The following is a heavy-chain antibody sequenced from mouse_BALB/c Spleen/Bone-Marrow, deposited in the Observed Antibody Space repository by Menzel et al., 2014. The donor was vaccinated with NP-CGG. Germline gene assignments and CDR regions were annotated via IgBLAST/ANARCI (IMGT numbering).Heavy chain of an antibody. D-gene: IGHD2-1*01. V-gene: IGHV5-17*02. CDR1: GFTFSSFG. CDR3: AGYYGNYSGYFDV. Sequence: DVMLVESGGGLVQPGGSRKLSCAASGFTFSSFGMHWVRQAPEKGLEWVAYISSGSSTIYYADTVKGRFTISRDNPKNTLFLQMTSIRSEGTAMYYYAGYYGNYSGYFDVWGAGTTVTVSS. CDR2: ISSGSSTI. J-gene: IGHJ1*01.